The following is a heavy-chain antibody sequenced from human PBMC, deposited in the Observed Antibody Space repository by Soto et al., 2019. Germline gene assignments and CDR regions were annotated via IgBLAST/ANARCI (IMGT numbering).Heavy chain of an antibody. Sequence: GSSVKVSCKASGYTFTGYHMHWVRQAPGQGLEWMGWINPTSGGTNYAQKFQGWVTRTRDTSISTAYMELGRLRSDDTAVYYCVISGNATSGGFGYWGQGTLLTAAS. CDR3: VISGNATSGGFGY. J-gene: IGHJ4*02. CDR2: INPTSGGT. V-gene: IGHV1-2*04. CDR1: GYTFTGYH. D-gene: IGHD1-1*01.